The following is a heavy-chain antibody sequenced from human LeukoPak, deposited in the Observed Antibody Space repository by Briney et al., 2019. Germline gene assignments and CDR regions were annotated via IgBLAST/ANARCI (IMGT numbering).Heavy chain of an antibody. CDR1: GFTFSSYS. CDR2: ISSSGTYI. J-gene: IGHJ6*03. CDR3: ARLNYDFWTGYRTMEYYYYMDV. D-gene: IGHD3-3*01. Sequence: GGSLRLSCAASGFTFSSYSMNWVRQAPGKGLEWVSSISSSGTYIYYADSVKGRFTISRDNAKNSLHLQMNSLRAEDTAIYYCARLNYDFWTGYRTMEYYYYMDVWGKGTTVTVPS. V-gene: IGHV3-21*01.